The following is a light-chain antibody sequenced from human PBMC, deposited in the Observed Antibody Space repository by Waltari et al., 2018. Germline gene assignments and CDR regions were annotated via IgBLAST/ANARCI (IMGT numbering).Light chain of an antibody. V-gene: IGLV2-23*02. CDR1: IRDIGRYNL. CDR3: CSYTSTSTYV. CDR2: EVS. J-gene: IGLJ1*01. Sequence: QSALTQPASVSGSPGQSIAISCTGSIRDIGRYNLFSWYQHHPGTAPKPIIYEVSKRPSGVSLRFSGSKSGSTASLTISGLQAEDETTYYCCSYTSTSTYVFGNGTKVAVL.